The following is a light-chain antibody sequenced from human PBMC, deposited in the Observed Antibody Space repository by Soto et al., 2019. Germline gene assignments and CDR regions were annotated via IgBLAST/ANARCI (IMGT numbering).Light chain of an antibody. J-gene: IGKJ1*01. Sequence: EILMTQSPATLSVSPGDRATLSCRASQSVSSNLAWYQHKPGQAPRLLIYGASSRATGIPARFSGSGSGTEFTLTISSLQYEDFAVYYCQQYNSWWTFGQRTKVDIK. CDR3: QQYNSWWT. V-gene: IGKV3-15*01. CDR1: QSVSSN. CDR2: GAS.